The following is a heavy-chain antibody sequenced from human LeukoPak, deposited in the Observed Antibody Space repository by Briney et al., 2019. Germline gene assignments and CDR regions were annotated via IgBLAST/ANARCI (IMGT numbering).Heavy chain of an antibody. V-gene: IGHV5-51*01. J-gene: IGHJ3*02. CDR3: ARRSPTSHDAFDI. Sequence: GESLPISCKGSGYTFTTYWIGWVRQMPGKGLEWMGIIYPGDSDTRYSPSFKGQVTISADRSISTAYLQWSSLRASDTAMYYCARRSPTSHDAFDIWGQGSMVTVSS. CDR2: IYPGDSDT. CDR1: GYTFTTYW.